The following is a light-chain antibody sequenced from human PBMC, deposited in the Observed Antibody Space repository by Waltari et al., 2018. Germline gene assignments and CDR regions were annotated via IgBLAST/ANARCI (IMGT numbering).Light chain of an antibody. CDR3: QQRSKWPLT. CDR2: DAS. Sequence: DIVFTQSPATMSLSPGERATLSCRASQSITNYLDWYQLKPGQAPRLLIYDASNRATGIPARFSGSGSGTDFTLTISNLEPEDSAVYYCQQRSKWPLTFGGGTKVEIK. J-gene: IGKJ4*01. CDR1: QSITNY. V-gene: IGKV3-11*01.